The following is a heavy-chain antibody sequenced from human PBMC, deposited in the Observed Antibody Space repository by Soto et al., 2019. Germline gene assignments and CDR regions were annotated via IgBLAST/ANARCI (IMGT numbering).Heavy chain of an antibody. V-gene: IGHV4-59*08. CDR1: GGSISSYY. Sequence: SETLSLTCTVSGGSISSYYWSWIRQPPGKGLEWIGYIYYSGSTNYNPSLKSRVTISVDTSKNQFSLKLSSVTAADTAVYYCARIYGFGESHFDYWGQGTLVTVSS. J-gene: IGHJ4*02. CDR2: IYYSGST. CDR3: ARIYGFGESHFDY. D-gene: IGHD3-10*01.